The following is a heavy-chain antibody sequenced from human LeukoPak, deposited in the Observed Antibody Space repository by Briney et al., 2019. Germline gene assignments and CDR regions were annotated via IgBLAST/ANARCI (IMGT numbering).Heavy chain of an antibody. D-gene: IGHD5-24*01. CDR1: GFTFDDYW. J-gene: IGHJ5*02. Sequence: PGGSLRLSCGASGFTFDDYWMSWVRQAPGQGLEWVANINQDGSEKYYLDSAKGRFTISRDNSKNTLYLQMNSLRAEDTAVYYCAKDLRGPGYTFGAWGQGTLVTVSS. V-gene: IGHV3-7*01. CDR2: INQDGSEK. CDR3: AKDLRGPGYTFGA.